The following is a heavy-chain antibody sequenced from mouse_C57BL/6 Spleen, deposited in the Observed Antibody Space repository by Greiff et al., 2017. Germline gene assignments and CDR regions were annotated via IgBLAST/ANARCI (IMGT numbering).Heavy chain of an antibody. CDR3: ARGYDGYYPWFAY. CDR2: ISYDGSN. J-gene: IGHJ3*01. Sequence: DVKLVESGPGLVKPSQSLSLTCSVTGYSITSGYYWNWIRQFPGNKLEWMGYISYDGSNNYNPSLKNRISITRDTSKNQFFLKLNSVTTEDTATYYCARGYDGYYPWFAYWGQGTLVTVSA. D-gene: IGHD2-3*01. V-gene: IGHV3-6*01. CDR1: GYSITSGYY.